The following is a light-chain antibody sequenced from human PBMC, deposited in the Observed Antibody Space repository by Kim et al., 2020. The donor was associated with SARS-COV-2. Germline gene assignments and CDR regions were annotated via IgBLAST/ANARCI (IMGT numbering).Light chain of an antibody. V-gene: IGLV3-1*01. CDR3: QAWDSSTWV. Sequence: VSPGQTARITCSGDKLGDKYACWYQQKPGPSPVLVIYQDSKRPSGIPERFSGSNSGNTATLTISGTQAMDEADYYCQAWDSSTWVFGGGTQLTVL. CDR1: KLGDKY. CDR2: QDS. J-gene: IGLJ3*02.